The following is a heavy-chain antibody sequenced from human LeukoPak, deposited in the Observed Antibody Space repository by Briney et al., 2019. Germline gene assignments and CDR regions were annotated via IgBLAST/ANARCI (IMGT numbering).Heavy chain of an antibody. CDR2: IYYSGSA. V-gene: IGHV4-39*01. CDR1: GDSISSSTYY. CDR3: ATQPTYYYYYMDV. J-gene: IGHJ6*03. Sequence: SSETLSLTCTVSGDSISSSTYYWGWIRQPPGKGLEWIGSIYYSGSAYYNPSLKSRVTISVDTSKNQFSLKLNSVTAADTAVYYCATQPTYYYYYMDVWSKGTTVTVSS.